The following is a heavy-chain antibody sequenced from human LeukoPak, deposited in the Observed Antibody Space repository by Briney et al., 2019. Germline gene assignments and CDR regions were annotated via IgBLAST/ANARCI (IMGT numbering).Heavy chain of an antibody. CDR2: FDPEDGET. CDR1: GYTLTELS. V-gene: IGHV1-24*01. D-gene: IGHD1-26*01. Sequence: ASVKVSCKVSGYTLTELSMHWVRQAPGKGLEWMGGFDPEDGETIYAQKFQDRVTMTEDTSTDTAYMELSSLRSEDTAVYYCATGQSGSYYVAWAYWGQGTLVTVSS. CDR3: ATGQSGSYYVAWAY. J-gene: IGHJ4*02.